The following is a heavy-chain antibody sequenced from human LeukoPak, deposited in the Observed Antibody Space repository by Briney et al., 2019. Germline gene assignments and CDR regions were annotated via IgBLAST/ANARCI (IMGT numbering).Heavy chain of an antibody. J-gene: IGHJ4*02. Sequence: GGSLRLSCAASEFTEFTFSSYWMSWVRQAPGKGLEWVANIKPDGSEQYYVDSVKGRFTVSRDNAQNSLYLQMNILRAEDTAVYYCARTGQYCSGGTCYSGQFDFWGQGTLVTVSS. CDR3: ARTGQYCSGGTCYSGQFDF. CDR2: IKPDGSEQ. D-gene: IGHD2-15*01. CDR1: EFTEFTFSSYW. V-gene: IGHV3-7*03.